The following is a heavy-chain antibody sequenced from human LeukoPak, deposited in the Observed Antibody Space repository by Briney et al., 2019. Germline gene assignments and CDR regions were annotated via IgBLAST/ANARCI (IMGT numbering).Heavy chain of an antibody. CDR3: ARGNMIRFGGVS. D-gene: IGHD3-16*01. Sequence: GASVKVSCKASGYTFINYDINWVRQAPGQGLEWIGWLNPNSGNRGFARKFQDRVTLTRDTSISTAYMDLYSLTSEDTAVYYCARGNMIRFGGVSWGQGSLVPVSS. J-gene: IGHJ5*02. CDR1: GYTFINYD. V-gene: IGHV1-8*01. CDR2: LNPNSGNR.